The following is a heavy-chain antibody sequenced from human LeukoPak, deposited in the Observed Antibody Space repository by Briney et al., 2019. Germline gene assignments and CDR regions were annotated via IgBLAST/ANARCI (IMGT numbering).Heavy chain of an antibody. J-gene: IGHJ4*02. V-gene: IGHV4-59*12. CDR1: GGSISKYY. Sequence: SETLSLTCTVSGGSISKYYWNWIRQPPGKRLEWIGYFYHGGNNDYNPSLQSRVSISVNTSKNQFSLKLSSVTAADTAVYYCARDKDYYDSSGYYPGVFDYWGQGTLVTVSS. D-gene: IGHD3-22*01. CDR3: ARDKDYYDSSGYYPGVFDY. CDR2: FYHGGNN.